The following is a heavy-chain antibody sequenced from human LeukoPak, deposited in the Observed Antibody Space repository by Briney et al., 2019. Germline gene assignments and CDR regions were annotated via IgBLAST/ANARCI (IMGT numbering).Heavy chain of an antibody. D-gene: IGHD3-10*01. CDR2: FDTEDGET. J-gene: IGHJ4*02. Sequence: SVKLSCKVSVYTLTELSMRWVRQAPGKGLEWMGGFDTEDGETIYAQKFQGRVTMTEDTSTDTAYMEPSSLRSEDTAVYYCATLFGEGDYWGQGTLVTVSS. CDR1: VYTLTELS. V-gene: IGHV1-24*01. CDR3: ATLFGEGDY.